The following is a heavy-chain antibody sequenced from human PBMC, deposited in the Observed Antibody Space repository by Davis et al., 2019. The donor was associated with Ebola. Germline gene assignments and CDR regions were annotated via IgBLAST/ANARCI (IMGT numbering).Heavy chain of an antibody. Sequence: GGSLRLSCAASGFTFSSYDMHWVRQAPGKGLEWVAVISYDGSNKYYGESVKGRFTISRDNSKNTLYLQMNSLRAEDSAVYYCARLDEDDYLTGPDYWGQGTLVTVSS. CDR3: ARLDEDDYLTGPDY. CDR2: ISYDGSNK. V-gene: IGHV3-30*04. J-gene: IGHJ4*02. CDR1: GFTFSSYD. D-gene: IGHD3-9*01.